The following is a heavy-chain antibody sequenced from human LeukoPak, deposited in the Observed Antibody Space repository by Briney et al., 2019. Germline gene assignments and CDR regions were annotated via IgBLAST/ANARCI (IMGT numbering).Heavy chain of an antibody. J-gene: IGHJ4*02. CDR3: ARDIQRGYLPQGFDY. V-gene: IGHV3-48*04. CDR1: GFTFSSYS. CDR2: ISSSSSTI. Sequence: GGSLRLSCAASGFTFSSYSMNWVRQAPGKGLEWVSYISSSSSTIYYADSVKGRFTISRDNAKNSLYLQMNSLRAEDTAVYYCARDIQRGYLPQGFDYWGQGTLVTVSS. D-gene: IGHD3-22*01.